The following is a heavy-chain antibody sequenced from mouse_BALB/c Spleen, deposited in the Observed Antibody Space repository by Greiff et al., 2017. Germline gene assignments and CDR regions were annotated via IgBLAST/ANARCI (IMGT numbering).Heavy chain of an antibody. Sequence: VQLKQSGPGLVKPSQSLSLTCTVTGYSITSDYAWNWIRQFPGNKLEWMGYISYSGSTSYNPSLKSRISITRDTSKNQFFLQLNSVTTEDTATYYCATLGLFAYWGQGTLVTVSA. V-gene: IGHV3-2*02. CDR2: ISYSGST. J-gene: IGHJ3*01. D-gene: IGHD4-1*01. CDR3: ATLGLFAY. CDR1: GYSITSDYA.